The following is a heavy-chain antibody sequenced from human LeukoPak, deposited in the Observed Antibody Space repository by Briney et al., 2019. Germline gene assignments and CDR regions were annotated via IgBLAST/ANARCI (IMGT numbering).Heavy chain of an antibody. D-gene: IGHD2-21*02. CDR1: GYTFTSYG. Sequence: ASVKVSCKASGYTFTSYGISWVRQAPGQGLEWMGWINPNSGGTNYAQKFQDRVTMTRDTSISTAYMELSRLRSDDTAVYYCAREVTYCGGDCYSDYWGQGTLVTVSS. V-gene: IGHV1-2*02. J-gene: IGHJ4*02. CDR3: AREVTYCGGDCYSDY. CDR2: INPNSGGT.